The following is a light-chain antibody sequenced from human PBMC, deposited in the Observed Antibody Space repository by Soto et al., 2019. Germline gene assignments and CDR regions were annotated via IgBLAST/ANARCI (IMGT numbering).Light chain of an antibody. J-gene: IGKJ5*01. CDR1: QDITNY. Sequence: DIQMTQSPSSLSASVGDRVTITCQASQDITNYLNWYQQKPGKAPKLLIYDASTLETGVPSRFSGSGSGTVFPFTIDRRQPKEIETYYCQNFDNPPTPFGQGTRLEIK. CDR2: DAS. CDR3: QNFDNPPTP. V-gene: IGKV1-33*01.